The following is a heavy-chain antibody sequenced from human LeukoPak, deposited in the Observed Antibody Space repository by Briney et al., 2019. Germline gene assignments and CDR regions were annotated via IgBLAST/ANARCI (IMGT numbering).Heavy chain of an antibody. V-gene: IGHV3-7*01. Sequence: VGSLRLSCAASGFTFSSYWMSWVRQAPGKGLEWVANIKQDGSEKYYVDSVKGRFTISRDNAKNSLYLQMNSLRAEDTAVYYCARALKGGWFDPRGQGNLVTVSS. J-gene: IGHJ5*02. CDR3: ARALKGGWFDP. CDR1: GFTFSSYW. CDR2: IKQDGSEK. D-gene: IGHD1-26*01.